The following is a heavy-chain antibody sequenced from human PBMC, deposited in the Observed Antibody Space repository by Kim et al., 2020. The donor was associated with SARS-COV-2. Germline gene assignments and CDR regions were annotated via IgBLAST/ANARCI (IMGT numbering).Heavy chain of an antibody. CDR2: K. Sequence: KYNDDSVKDRFTTSRDNAKSSLFLQMNSLGDEDTAVYYCARGHTTSSGVYWGQGTVVTVSS. CDR3: ARGHTTSSGVY. V-gene: IGHV3-7*04. D-gene: IGHD6-6*01. J-gene: IGHJ4*02.